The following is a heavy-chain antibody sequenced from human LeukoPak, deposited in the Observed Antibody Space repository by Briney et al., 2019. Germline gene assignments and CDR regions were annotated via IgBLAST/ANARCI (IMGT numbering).Heavy chain of an antibody. CDR2: TYGDGST. CDR1: GFTVSGNY. CDR3: ASLPGMVATLFDY. J-gene: IGHJ4*02. D-gene: IGHD5-12*01. V-gene: IGHV3-66*01. Sequence: GGSLRLSCAASGFTVSGNYMTWVRQAPGKGLEWVSVTYGDGSTSYADSVKDRFTISRDISKNTFFLQMNNLRAEDTAVYYCASLPGMVATLFDYWGQGTLVTVSS.